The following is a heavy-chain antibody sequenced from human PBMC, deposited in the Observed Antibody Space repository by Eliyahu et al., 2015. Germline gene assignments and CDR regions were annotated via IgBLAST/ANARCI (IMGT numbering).Heavy chain of an antibody. D-gene: IGHD4-17*01. CDR1: GGSISSSSYY. CDR3: ARPKTTDNNWFDP. V-gene: IGHV4-39*01. J-gene: IGHJ5*02. CDR2: IYYSGST. Sequence: QLQLQESGPGLVKPSETLSLTCTVSGGSISSSSYYWGWIRQPPGKGLEWIGSIYYSGSTYYNPSLKSRVTISVDTSKNQFSLKLSSVTAADTAVYYCARPKTTDNNWFDPWGQGTLVTVSS.